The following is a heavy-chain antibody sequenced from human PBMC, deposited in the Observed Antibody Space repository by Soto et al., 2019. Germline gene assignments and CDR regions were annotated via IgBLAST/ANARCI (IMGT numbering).Heavy chain of an antibody. CDR3: ARSGYSYGPNPIIS. V-gene: IGHV4-31*03. D-gene: IGHD5-18*01. CDR2: INYSGSP. Sequence: QVQLQASGPGLVKPSQTLSLTCTVSGGSISRGGYYWSWIRQHPGKGLEWIGYINYSGSPYYTPSLKTRVTISVATSKNQGSLKVSSVTAADTAVYYCARSGYSYGPNPIISWGQGTLVTVS. CDR1: GGSISRGGYY. J-gene: IGHJ5*02.